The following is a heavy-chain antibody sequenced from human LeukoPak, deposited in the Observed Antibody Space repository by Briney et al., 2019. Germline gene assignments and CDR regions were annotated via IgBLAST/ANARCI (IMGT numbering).Heavy chain of an antibody. J-gene: IGHJ4*02. CDR2: IKHDGSEK. D-gene: IGHD1-1*01. CDR1: GFSITNYW. CDR3: ARSTAGLDY. V-gene: IGHV3-7*01. Sequence: PGGSLRLSCAVSGFSITNYWMTWVRQAPGKGLEWVANIKHDGSEKYYVDSVKGRFTISRDNAKNSLFLQMNSLRAEDTAVYYCARSTAGLDYWGQGTLVTVSS.